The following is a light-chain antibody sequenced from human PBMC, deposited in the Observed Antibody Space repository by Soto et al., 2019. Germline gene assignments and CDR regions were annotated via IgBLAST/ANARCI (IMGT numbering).Light chain of an antibody. CDR2: DNN. J-gene: IGLJ2*01. CDR1: SSNVGDNY. CDR3: GTWDNSLNIVI. Sequence: QSVLTQPPSVSAAPGQTVAISCSGSSSNVGDNYVSWYQQFPGTAPKLLIYDNNKRPSGIPDRFSGSKSGTSATLAITGLQTGDEADYYCGTWDNSLNIVIFGGGTKVTVL. V-gene: IGLV1-51*01.